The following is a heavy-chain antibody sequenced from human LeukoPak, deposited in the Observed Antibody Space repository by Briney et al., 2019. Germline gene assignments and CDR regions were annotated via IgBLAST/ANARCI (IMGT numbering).Heavy chain of an antibody. CDR3: ASYPGYCSSTSCYYFDY. Sequence: GGSLRLSCAASGFTFSSYWMNWVRQAPGKGLEWVSGINWNGGSTVYADSVKGRFTISRDNAKNSLYLQMNSLRAEDTALYYCASYPGYCSSTSCYYFDYWGQGTLVTVSS. CDR2: INWNGGST. V-gene: IGHV3-20*04. CDR1: GFTFSSYW. D-gene: IGHD2-2*01. J-gene: IGHJ4*02.